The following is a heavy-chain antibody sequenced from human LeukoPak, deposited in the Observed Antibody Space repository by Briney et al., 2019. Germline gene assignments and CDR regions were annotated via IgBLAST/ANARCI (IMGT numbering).Heavy chain of an antibody. V-gene: IGHV3-7*01. CDR2: IKQDGSEK. J-gene: IGHJ3*01. CDR1: GFTFSSYW. D-gene: IGHD6-19*01. Sequence: GGSLRLSCAASGFTFSSYWMSWVRQAPGKGLEWVANIKQDGSEKYYVDSVKGRFTISRDNAKNSLYLQMDSLRAEDTAVYYCAKVIAVTYTGAFDVWGQGTSVTVSS. CDR3: AKVIAVTYTGAFDV.